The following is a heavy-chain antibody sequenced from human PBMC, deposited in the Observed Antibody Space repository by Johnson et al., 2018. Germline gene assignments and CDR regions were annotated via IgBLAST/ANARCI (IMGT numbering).Heavy chain of an antibody. J-gene: IGHJ6*02. CDR2: ISSSDGNT. Sequence: EVQLVESGGGLVQPGGSLGLSCAASGFTFGSHGMSWVRQAPGKGLEWVSGISSSDGNTYYADSVKGRFTISRDKSKDTLYLQMNSLRVEDTAIYYCAREGDFWSGYYNPLHHGLDVWGQGTTVTVSS. D-gene: IGHD3-3*01. CDR3: AREGDFWSGYYNPLHHGLDV. V-gene: IGHV3-23*04. CDR1: GFTFGSHG.